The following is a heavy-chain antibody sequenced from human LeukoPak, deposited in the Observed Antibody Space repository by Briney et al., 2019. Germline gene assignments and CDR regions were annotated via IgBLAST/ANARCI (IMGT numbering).Heavy chain of an antibody. V-gene: IGHV1-69*05. CDR2: IIPIFGTA. D-gene: IGHD1-26*01. CDR1: GGTFSSYA. Sequence: SAKASCKASGGTFSSYAISWARQAPGQGHEWMGGIIPIFGTANYAQKFQGRVTITTDESTSTAYMELSSLRSEDTAVYYCATARASGSYGGYYYYYYMDVWGKGTTVTVSS. J-gene: IGHJ6*03. CDR3: ATARASGSYGGYYYYYYMDV.